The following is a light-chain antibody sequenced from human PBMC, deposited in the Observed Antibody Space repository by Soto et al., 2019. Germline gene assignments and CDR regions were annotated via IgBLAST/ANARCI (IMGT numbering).Light chain of an antibody. CDR3: RSFTSSTSYV. V-gene: IGLV2-14*03. CDR1: SSDVGSYNS. CDR2: DVN. Sequence: QSALTQPASVSGSPGQSIAISCTGTSSDVGSYNSVSWYQQYPGKAPKLMIHDVNNRPSGISDRFSGSNSGNTASLTISGLQAEDEADYYCRSFTSSTSYVFGTGTKLTVL. J-gene: IGLJ1*01.